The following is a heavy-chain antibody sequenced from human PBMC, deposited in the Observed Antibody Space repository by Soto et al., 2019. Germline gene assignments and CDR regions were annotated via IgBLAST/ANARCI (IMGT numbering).Heavy chain of an antibody. V-gene: IGHV3-23*01. CDR1: GFTFSSYA. D-gene: IGHD3-10*01. CDR3: MRPAPRGRHYFYFGMDV. CDR2: ISSSGGST. Sequence: EVQLLESGGGLVQPGGSLRLSCAASGFTFSSYAMSWVRQAPGKGLEWVSGISSSGGSTYYADSVKGRFTISRDNSNNTLFLRMNRPRVEDTAVYYCMRPAPRGRHYFYFGMDVWGQGTTVTVSS. J-gene: IGHJ6*02.